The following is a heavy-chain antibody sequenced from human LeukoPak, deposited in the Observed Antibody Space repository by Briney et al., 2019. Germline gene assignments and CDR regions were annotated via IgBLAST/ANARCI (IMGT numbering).Heavy chain of an antibody. CDR3: ARGGAARSAGH. V-gene: IGHV3-53*01. J-gene: IGHJ4*02. Sequence: GGSLRLSCAASGFTVSSNYVSWVRQAPGKALEWVSVIYSGGDTYYADSVKGRFTLSRDNSKNLLYLQMNSLRAEDTAVYYCARGGAARSAGHWGQGTLVTVSS. CDR2: IYSGGDT. D-gene: IGHD6-6*01. CDR1: GFTVSSNY.